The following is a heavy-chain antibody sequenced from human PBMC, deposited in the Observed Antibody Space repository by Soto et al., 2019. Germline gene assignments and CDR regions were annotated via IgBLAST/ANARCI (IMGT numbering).Heavy chain of an antibody. D-gene: IGHD1-26*01. J-gene: IGHJ6*02. V-gene: IGHV3-11*01. CDR1: VFTFSDYY. CDR2: ISSSGSTI. CDR3: ARGIDVGAAYYYDMDV. Sequence: PVGSVRLSCASSVFTFSDYYMSCIRHSPGKWLEWVSYISSSGSTIYYADSVKGRFTISRDNAKNSLYLQMNSLRAEDTAVYYCARGIDVGAAYYYDMDVGGHGTTVT.